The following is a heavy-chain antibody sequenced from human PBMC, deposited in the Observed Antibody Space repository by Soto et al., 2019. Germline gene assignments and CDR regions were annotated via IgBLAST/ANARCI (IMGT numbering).Heavy chain of an antibody. D-gene: IGHD3-3*01. V-gene: IGHV5-10-1*01. CDR2: IDPSDSDT. CDR3: ARTDFWTGYKASDV. Sequence: GESVKISCKGSGYSFTSNWISWVRQLPGKGLEWLGRIDPSDSDTNYSPSFQGHVTISADKSISTAYLQWSSLKASDTAMYYCARTDFWTGYKASDVWGQGTTVTVSS. J-gene: IGHJ6*02. CDR1: GYSFTSNW.